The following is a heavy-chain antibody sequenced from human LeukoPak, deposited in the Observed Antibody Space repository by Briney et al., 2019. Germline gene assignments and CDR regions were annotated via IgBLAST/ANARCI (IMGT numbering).Heavy chain of an antibody. CDR1: GFTFSSYA. CDR3: AKRWGLTRKNSSPVYFDY. D-gene: IGHD6-13*01. CDR2: ISGSGGST. J-gene: IGHJ4*02. V-gene: IGHV3-23*01. Sequence: GGSLRLSCAASGFTFSSYAMSWVRQAPGKGLEWVSAISGSGGSTYYADSVKGRFTISRDNSKNTLYLQMNSLRAEDTAVYYCAKRWGLTRKNSSPVYFDYWGQGTLDTVSS.